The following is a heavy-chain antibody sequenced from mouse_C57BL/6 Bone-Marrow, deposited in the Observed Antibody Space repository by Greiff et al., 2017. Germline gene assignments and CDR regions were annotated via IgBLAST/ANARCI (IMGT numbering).Heavy chain of an antibody. Sequence: VQGVESGPGLVAPSQSLSITCTVSGFSLTSYGVDWVRQSPGKGLEWLGVIWGVGSTNYNSALNSRLSISKDNSKSQVFLKMNSLQTDDTAMYYCASINWDGFAYWGQGTLVTVSA. J-gene: IGHJ3*01. V-gene: IGHV2-6*01. CDR2: IWGVGST. CDR3: ASINWDGFAY. CDR1: GFSLTSYG. D-gene: IGHD4-1*01.